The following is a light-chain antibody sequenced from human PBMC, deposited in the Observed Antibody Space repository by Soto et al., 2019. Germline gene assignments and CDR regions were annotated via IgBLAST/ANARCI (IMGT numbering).Light chain of an antibody. J-gene: IGKJ1*01. Sequence: AIQMTQSPSSLYASVGRSVTSTCRASQGIRNDLGWYQQKPGKAAKLLIYDASTLQSGVTSRFSGSGSGTDFTLTISSLQPEDFASYYCLQDYTYPWTVGQGTKVEIK. CDR3: LQDYTYPWT. V-gene: IGKV1-6*01. CDR1: QGIRND. CDR2: DAS.